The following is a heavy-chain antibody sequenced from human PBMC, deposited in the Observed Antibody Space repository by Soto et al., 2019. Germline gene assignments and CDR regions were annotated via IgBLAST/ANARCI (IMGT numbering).Heavy chain of an antibody. CDR1: GNTFTRFY. V-gene: IGHV1-46*01. Sequence: QVQLVQSGAEVKKPGASVNVSCKASGNTFTRFYIHWVRQAPGQGLEWMGIINPRSGDTTYAEKFQGRITVTRDTSTSTVYMELTSMRYEDTGIYYCARVALSGGGWLDPWGQGTLVTVSS. CDR2: INPRSGDT. CDR3: ARVALSGGGWLDP. D-gene: IGHD1-26*01. J-gene: IGHJ5*02.